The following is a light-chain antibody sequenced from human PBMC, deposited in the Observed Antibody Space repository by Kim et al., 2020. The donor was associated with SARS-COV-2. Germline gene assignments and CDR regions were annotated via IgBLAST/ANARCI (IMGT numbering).Light chain of an antibody. CDR1: RIVPQG. V-gene: IGLV3-21*04. CDR3: QVWDSGTTQVV. Sequence: PGTTANISCGGKRIVPQGVHWYQPKPGQAPVLVIYFVSDRPSGIPERFSGSMSGNTAILTISRVEAGDEADYYCQVWDSGTTQVVFGGGTKVTVL. CDR2: FVS. J-gene: IGLJ2*01.